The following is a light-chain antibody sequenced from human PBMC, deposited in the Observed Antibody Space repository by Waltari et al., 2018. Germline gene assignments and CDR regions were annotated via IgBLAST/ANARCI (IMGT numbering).Light chain of an antibody. CDR2: KGI. Sequence: QTVVTQEPSLSVSPGGTVTLTCALSSGSVSSTSYPTWYQQTPGQPPRTLVYKGISRSSGVPDRFSGSIRGNTAALTITGAQADDESDYYCSMDMGSGVWVFGGGTKLTVL. J-gene: IGLJ3*02. CDR1: SGSVSSTSY. V-gene: IGLV8-61*01. CDR3: SMDMGSGVWV.